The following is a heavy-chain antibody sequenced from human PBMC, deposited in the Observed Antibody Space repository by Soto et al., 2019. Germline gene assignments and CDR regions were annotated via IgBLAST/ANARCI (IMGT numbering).Heavy chain of an antibody. CDR2: IYYSGST. CDR3: ARLGTYPGWYFDL. CDR1: GGSISSGDYY. J-gene: IGHJ2*01. Sequence: PSETLSLTCTVSGGSISSGDYYWSWIRQPPGKGLEWIGYIYYSGSTYYNPSLKSRVTISVDTSKNQFSLKLSSVTAADTAVYYCARLGTYPGWYFDLWGRGTLVTVSS. V-gene: IGHV4-30-4*01. D-gene: IGHD7-27*01.